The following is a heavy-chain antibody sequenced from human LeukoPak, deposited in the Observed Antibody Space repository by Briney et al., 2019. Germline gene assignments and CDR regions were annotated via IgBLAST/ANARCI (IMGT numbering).Heavy chain of an antibody. D-gene: IGHD4-17*01. J-gene: IGHJ6*03. CDR1: GYTFTGYY. CDR2: INPSSGGT. V-gene: IGHV1-2*02. CDR3: ATCNGDYVKSYYYMDV. Sequence: GASVKVSCKASGYTFTGYYIHWVRQAPGQGLEWMGWINPSSGGTNYALNFQDRVTMSRDTSISTAYMELNRLRSDDTAIYYCATCNGDYVKSYYYMDVWGKGTTVTVSS.